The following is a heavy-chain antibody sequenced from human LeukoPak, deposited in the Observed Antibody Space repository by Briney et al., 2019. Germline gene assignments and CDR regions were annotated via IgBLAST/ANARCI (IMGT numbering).Heavy chain of an antibody. V-gene: IGHV1-8*03. CDR2: MSPNSGST. Sequence: GASLKVSCKASGYTFTSYDINWVRQATGQGLEWMGWMSPNSGSTGYAQKFQGRVTITRNTSISTAYMERSGLRSEDTAVYYCARGRSTGYPYYFEYWGQGTLVTVSS. J-gene: IGHJ4*02. D-gene: IGHD5-12*01. CDR1: GYTFTSYD. CDR3: ARGRSTGYPYYFEY.